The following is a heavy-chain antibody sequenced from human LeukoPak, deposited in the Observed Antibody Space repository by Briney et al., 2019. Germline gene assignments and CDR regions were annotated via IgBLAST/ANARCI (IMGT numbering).Heavy chain of an antibody. CDR1: GFTFDDYA. Sequence: PGRSLRLSCAASGFTFDDYAMHWVRHAPGKGLEWVSGISWNSGSIGYADSVKGRFTISRDNAKNSLYLQMNSLRAEDTALYYCAKDPMGYYDSSGAGYYFDYWGQGTLVTVSS. J-gene: IGHJ4*02. D-gene: IGHD3-22*01. CDR3: AKDPMGYYDSSGAGYYFDY. V-gene: IGHV3-9*01. CDR2: ISWNSGSI.